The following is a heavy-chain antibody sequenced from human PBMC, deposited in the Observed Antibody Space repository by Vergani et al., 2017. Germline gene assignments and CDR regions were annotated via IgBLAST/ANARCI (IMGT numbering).Heavy chain of an antibody. CDR2: INSDGSST. V-gene: IGHV3-74*01. Sequence: EVQLVESGGGLVQPGGSLRLSCAASGFTFSSYWMHWVRQAPGKGLVWVSRINSDGSSTSYADSVKGRFTIARDNAKNTLYLQMNSLRAEDTAVYYCARDRAYCGGDCPLGGWGQGILVTVSS. CDR3: ARDRAYCGGDCPLGG. CDR1: GFTFSSYW. D-gene: IGHD2-21*02. J-gene: IGHJ4*02.